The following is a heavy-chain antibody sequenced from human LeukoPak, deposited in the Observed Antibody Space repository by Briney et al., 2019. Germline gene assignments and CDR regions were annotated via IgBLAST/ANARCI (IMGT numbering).Heavy chain of an antibody. CDR3: ARTTSPYGDYPYYYYGMDV. Sequence: GRSLRLSCAASGFTFSSYAMHWVRQAPGKGLEWVAVISYDGSNKYYADSVKGRFTISRDNSKNTLYLQMNSLRAEDTAVYYCARTTSPYGDYPYYYYGMDVWGQGTTVTVSS. CDR1: GFTFSSYA. J-gene: IGHJ6*02. CDR2: ISYDGSNK. D-gene: IGHD4-17*01. V-gene: IGHV3-30-3*01.